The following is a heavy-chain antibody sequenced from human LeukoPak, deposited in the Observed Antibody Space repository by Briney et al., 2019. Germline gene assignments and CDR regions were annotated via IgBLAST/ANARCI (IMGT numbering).Heavy chain of an antibody. CDR2: INHSGST. V-gene: IGHV4-34*01. D-gene: IGHD3-16*02. CDR3: ARGRGKLSNRNWFDP. Sequence: SETLSLTCAVYGGSFSGYYWSWIRQPPGKGLEWIGEINHSGSTNYNPPLKSRVTISVDTSKNQFSLKLSSVTAADTAVYYCARGRGKLSNRNWFDPWGQGTLVTVSS. J-gene: IGHJ5*02. CDR1: GGSFSGYY.